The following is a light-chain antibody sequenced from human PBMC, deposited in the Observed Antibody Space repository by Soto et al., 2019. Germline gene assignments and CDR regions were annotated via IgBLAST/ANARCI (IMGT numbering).Light chain of an antibody. V-gene: IGKV2-30*01. CDR3: IQGTHWPPT. CDR1: QSLVSSDGNTY. Sequence: DVVMTQSPLSLPVTLGQPASISCRSSQSLVSSDGNTYLNWFQQRPGQSPRRLIYKVSDRDSGVPDRFSGSGSGTDFTLKISRVEAEDVGVYFCIQGTHWPPTFGGGTKVEIK. J-gene: IGKJ4*01. CDR2: KVS.